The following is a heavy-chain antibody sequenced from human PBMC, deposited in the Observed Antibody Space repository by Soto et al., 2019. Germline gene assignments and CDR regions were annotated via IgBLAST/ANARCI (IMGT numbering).Heavy chain of an antibody. CDR2: IYYSGST. J-gene: IGHJ6*02. D-gene: IGHD2-15*01. CDR3: AIDSSGGSCYSPYYYYYGMDV. CDR1: GGSISSSSYY. Sequence: PSETLSLTCTVSGGSISSSSYYWGWIRQPPGKGLEWIGSIYYSGSTYYNPSLKSRVTISVDTSKNQFSLKLSSVTAADTAVYYCAIDSSGGSCYSPYYYYYGMDVWGQGTTVTVSS. V-gene: IGHV4-39*01.